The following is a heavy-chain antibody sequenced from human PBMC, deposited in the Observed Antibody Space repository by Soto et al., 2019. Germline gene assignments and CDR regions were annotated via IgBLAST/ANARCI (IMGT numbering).Heavy chain of an antibody. CDR2: INHSGST. Sequence: PSETLSLTCAVYGGSFSGYYWSWIRQPPGKGLEWIGEINHSGSTNYNPSLKSRVTISVDTSKNQFSLKLSSVTAADTAVYYCARGGWLQLRNFDYWGQGTLVTVS. J-gene: IGHJ4*02. V-gene: IGHV4-34*01. D-gene: IGHD5-12*01. CDR3: ARGGWLQLRNFDY. CDR1: GGSFSGYY.